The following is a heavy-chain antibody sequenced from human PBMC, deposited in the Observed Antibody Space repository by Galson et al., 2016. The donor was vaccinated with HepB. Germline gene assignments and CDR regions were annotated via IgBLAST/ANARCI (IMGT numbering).Heavy chain of an antibody. V-gene: IGHV3-33*01. CDR1: GFIFSSSA. CDR3: ARDYRSIPPTYYFDD. J-gene: IGHJ4*02. CDR2: IWYDGSLK. Sequence: SLRLSCAASGFIFSSSAMHWVRHAPGKGLEWVAVIWYDGSLKYYADSVKGRFTISRDNSKNTLYLQMNSLRAEDTAVYYCARDYRSIPPTYYFDDWGQGTLVTVSS. D-gene: IGHD1-14*01.